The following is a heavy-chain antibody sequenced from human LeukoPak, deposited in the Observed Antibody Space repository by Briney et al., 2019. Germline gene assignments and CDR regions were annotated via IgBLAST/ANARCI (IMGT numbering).Heavy chain of an antibody. V-gene: IGHV3-48*01. Sequence: GGSLRLSCAASGFTFSSYSMNWVRQAPGKGLEWVSYISSSSTIYYADSVKGRFTISRDNAKNSLYLQMNSLRAEDTAVYYCAREACSGGSCYFDYWGQGTLVTVSS. CDR2: ISSSSTI. CDR1: GFTFSSYS. CDR3: AREACSGGSCYFDY. J-gene: IGHJ4*02. D-gene: IGHD2-15*01.